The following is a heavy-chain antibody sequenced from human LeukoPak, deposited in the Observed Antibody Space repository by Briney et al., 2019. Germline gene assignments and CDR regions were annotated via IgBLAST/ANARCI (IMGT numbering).Heavy chain of an antibody. D-gene: IGHD3-3*01. J-gene: IGHJ6*02. V-gene: IGHV3-30-3*01. CDR2: ISYDGSNK. CDR1: GFTFSSYA. CDR3: ARDWGEYDFWSGYYYYGMDV. Sequence: GGSLRLSCAASGFTFSSYAMHWVRQAPGKGLEWVAVISYDGSNKYYADSVKGRFPISRDNSKNTLYLQMNSLRAEDTAVYYCARDWGEYDFWSGYYYYGMDVWGQGTTVTVSS.